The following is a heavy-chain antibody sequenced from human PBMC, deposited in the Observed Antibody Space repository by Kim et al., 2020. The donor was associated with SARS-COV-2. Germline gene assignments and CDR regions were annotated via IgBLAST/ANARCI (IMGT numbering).Heavy chain of an antibody. D-gene: IGHD3-16*01. Sequence: GGSLRLSCAASGFTVSSYYMSWVRQAPGKGLEWVSVIYSGSSKYYAAAVKGRFTTARHNSKNTLYLQMNSLRAEDTAVYYCARDSGSLGGAVDIWGQGTMLTASS. J-gene: IGHJ3*02. CDR1: GFTVSSYY. V-gene: IGHV3-53*04. CDR3: ARDSGSLGGAVDI. CDR2: IYSGSSK.